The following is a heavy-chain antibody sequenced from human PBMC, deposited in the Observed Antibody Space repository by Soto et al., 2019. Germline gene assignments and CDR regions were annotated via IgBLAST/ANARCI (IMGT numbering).Heavy chain of an antibody. Sequence: EVQLVESGGGLVQPGGSLRLSCAASGFTFSSYWMSWVRQAPGKGLEWVANIKQDGSEKYYVDSVKGRFTISRDNAKNSLYLQMNSLRAEDTAVYYCARHNWGPDYGDSRPEYFQHWGQGTLVTVSS. CDR3: ARHNWGPDYGDSRPEYFQH. CDR2: IKQDGSEK. J-gene: IGHJ1*01. V-gene: IGHV3-7*01. D-gene: IGHD4-17*01. CDR1: GFTFSSYW.